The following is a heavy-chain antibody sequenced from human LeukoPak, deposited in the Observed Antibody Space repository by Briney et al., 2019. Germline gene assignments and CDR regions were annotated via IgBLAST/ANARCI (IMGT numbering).Heavy chain of an antibody. J-gene: IGHJ3*02. D-gene: IGHD3-10*01. CDR2: ISLTGET. V-gene: IGHV4-4*02. CDR3: ARGVGSGNFDI. Sequence: PSETLSLTCGVSGGSISSTNWWSWVRQPPGQGLEWIGEISLTGETNYNPSLKSRVTISVDTSKNQFSLKLSSVTAADTAVYYCARGVGSGNFDIWGQGTMVTVSS. CDR1: GGSISSTNW.